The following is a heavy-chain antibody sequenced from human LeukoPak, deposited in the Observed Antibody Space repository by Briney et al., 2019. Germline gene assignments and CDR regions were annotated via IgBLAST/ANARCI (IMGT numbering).Heavy chain of an antibody. V-gene: IGHV3-23*01. CDR1: GIDFSGYA. J-gene: IGHJ4*02. CDR3: AKAENGLDY. Sequence: PGGSLRLSCAVSGIDFSGYAMSWVRQAPGKGLEWVSGIGSDGSAHYAESVKGRFSISRDNSKNTLYLQMNSLRAEDTAVYYCAKAENGLDYWGQGTLVTVSS. CDR2: IGSDGSA. D-gene: IGHD2-8*01.